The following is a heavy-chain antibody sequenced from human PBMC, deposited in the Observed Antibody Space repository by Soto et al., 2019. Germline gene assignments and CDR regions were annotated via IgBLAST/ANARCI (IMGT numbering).Heavy chain of an antibody. J-gene: IGHJ5*02. V-gene: IGHV4-4*07. Sequence: PSYTLSLTCTVSGASISGFYWSWIRKSAGKGLEWIGRIYATGTTDYNPSLKSRVMMSVDTSKKQFSLKLRSVTAADTAVYYCVRDGTKTLRDWFDPWGQGISVTASS. CDR1: GASISGFY. D-gene: IGHD1-1*01. CDR2: IYATGTT. CDR3: VRDGTKTLRDWFDP.